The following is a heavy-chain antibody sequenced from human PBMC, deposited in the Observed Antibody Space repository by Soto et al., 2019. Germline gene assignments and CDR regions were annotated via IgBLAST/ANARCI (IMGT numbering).Heavy chain of an antibody. Sequence: GGSLRLSCAASGFTFSSYAMSWVRQAPGKGLEWVSAISGSGGSTYYADSVKGRFTISRDNSKNTLYLQMDSLRAEDTAVYYCAYYNWNGKGAFENWGQGTMVTVSS. D-gene: IGHD1-20*01. CDR3: AYYNWNGKGAFEN. CDR1: GFTFSSYA. J-gene: IGHJ3*02. CDR2: ISGSGGST. V-gene: IGHV3-23*01.